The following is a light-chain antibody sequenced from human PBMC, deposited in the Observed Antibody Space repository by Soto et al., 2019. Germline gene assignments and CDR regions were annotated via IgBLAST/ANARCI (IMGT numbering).Light chain of an antibody. J-gene: IGKJ2*01. V-gene: IGKV1-39*01. CDR3: QQSYSVPHT. CDR1: QNVFSY. CDR2: AAS. Sequence: DIQMTQSPSSLSASVGDRVTITCRASQNVFSYLSWYQHKPGKAPNLLIYAASSLQSGVPSRFSGSGSGTEFTLTISSLQPEDFATYYCQQSYSVPHTFGQGTKLEIK.